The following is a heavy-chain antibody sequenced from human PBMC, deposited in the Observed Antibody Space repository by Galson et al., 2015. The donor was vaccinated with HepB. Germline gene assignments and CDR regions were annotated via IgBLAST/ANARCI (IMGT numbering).Heavy chain of an antibody. CDR3: ARSRVERAVAGTFDS. CDR1: GFTFRNYW. J-gene: IGHJ4*02. V-gene: IGHV3-74*01. CDR2: IDSDGSST. D-gene: IGHD6-19*01. Sequence: SLRLSCAASGFTFRNYWMRWVRQAPGKGLVWVSRIDSDGSSTTYANSVKGRFTISRDNVKNTLYLQMNSLRAEDTAVYYCARSRVERAVAGTFDSWGQGTLVTVSS.